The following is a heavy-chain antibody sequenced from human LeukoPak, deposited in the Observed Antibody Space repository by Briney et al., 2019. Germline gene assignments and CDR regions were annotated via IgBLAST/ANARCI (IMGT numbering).Heavy chain of an antibody. J-gene: IGHJ4*02. CDR2: ISAYNGNT. CDR1: GYTFTSYG. CDR3: AKTIAVAGTIDY. V-gene: IGHV1-18*01. D-gene: IGHD6-19*01. Sequence: ASVKVSCKASGYTFTSYGISWVRQAPGQGLEWMGWISAYNGNTNYAQKLQGRVTMTTDTSASTAYMELRSLRSDDTAVYYCAKTIAVAGTIDYWGQGTLVTVSS.